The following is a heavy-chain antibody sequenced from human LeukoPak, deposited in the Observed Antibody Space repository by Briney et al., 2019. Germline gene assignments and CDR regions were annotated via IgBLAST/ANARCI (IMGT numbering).Heavy chain of an antibody. J-gene: IGHJ4*02. CDR3: AKDIAAGTNYFDY. CDR2: IYGGGSP. V-gene: IGHV3-53*01. D-gene: IGHD6-13*01. CDR1: GFTVSSNY. Sequence: GGPLRLSCAASGFTVSSNYMSWVRQAPGKGLEWVSVIYGGGSPYYADSLKGRFTISRDNSKNTLYLQMNSLRAEDTAVYYCAKDIAAGTNYFDYWGQGTLVTVSS.